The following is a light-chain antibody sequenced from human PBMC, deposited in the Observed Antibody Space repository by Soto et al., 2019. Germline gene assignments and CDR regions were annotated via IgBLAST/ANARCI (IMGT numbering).Light chain of an antibody. Sequence: EFVFTQSPGTLSLSPGERSTLSCLASQTVRNNYLAWYQQKPGQAPRLLIYDASSRATGIPDRFSGGGSGTEFTLTISSLQSEDFAVYYCPQYRSWPSVGQVTRLEIK. CDR1: QTVRNNY. V-gene: IGKV3-20*01. J-gene: IGKJ5*01. CDR2: DAS. CDR3: PQYRSWPS.